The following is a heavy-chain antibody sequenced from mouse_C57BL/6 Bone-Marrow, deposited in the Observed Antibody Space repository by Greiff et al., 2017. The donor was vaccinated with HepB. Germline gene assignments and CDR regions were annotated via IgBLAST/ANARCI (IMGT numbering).Heavy chain of an antibody. CDR3: ASVYDYDVAY. V-gene: IGHV1-39*01. CDR1: GYSFTDYN. CDR2: INPNYGTT. J-gene: IGHJ3*01. Sequence: EVQLQQSGPELVKPGASVKISCKASGYSFTDYNMNWVKQSNGKSLEWIGVINPNYGTTRYNQKFKGKATLTVDKSSSTASMKLNSLTSEDSSVYCCASVYDYDVAYWGQGTLVTVSA. D-gene: IGHD2-4*01.